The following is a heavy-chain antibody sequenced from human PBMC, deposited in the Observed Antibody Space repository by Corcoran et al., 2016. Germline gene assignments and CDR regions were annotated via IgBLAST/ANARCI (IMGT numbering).Heavy chain of an antibody. CDR3: AKDRWGYYGSGSQFDY. J-gene: IGHJ4*02. CDR1: GFTFSSYG. V-gene: IGHV3-30*18. Sequence: QVQLVESGGGVVQPGRSLRLSCAASGFTFSSYGMHWVRQAPGKGLEWVAVISYDGSNKYYADSVKGRFTISRDNSKNTLYLQMNSRRAEDTAVYYCAKDRWGYYGSGSQFDYWGQGTLVTVSS. CDR2: ISYDGSNK. D-gene: IGHD3-10*01.